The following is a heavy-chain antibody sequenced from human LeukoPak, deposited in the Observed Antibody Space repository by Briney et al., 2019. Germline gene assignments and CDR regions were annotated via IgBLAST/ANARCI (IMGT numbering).Heavy chain of an antibody. Sequence: SETLSLTCTVSGGSISSSSYYWGWIRQPPGKGLEWVGSIYYSGSTYYNPSLKSRVTMSVDTSKNQFSLKLSSVTAADTAVYYCARGAGSSWFYWGQGTLVTVSS. D-gene: IGHD6-13*01. CDR3: ARGAGSSWFY. CDR1: GGSISSSSYY. J-gene: IGHJ4*02. CDR2: IYYSGST. V-gene: IGHV4-39*07.